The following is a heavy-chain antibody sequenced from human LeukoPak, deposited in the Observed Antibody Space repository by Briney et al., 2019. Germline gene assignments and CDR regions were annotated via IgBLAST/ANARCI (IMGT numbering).Heavy chain of an antibody. CDR2: IYFSGNT. CDR1: RGSVTSYY. V-gene: IGHV4-59*02. D-gene: IGHD3-16*01. Sequence: SETLSLTCTVSRGSVTSYYWSWIRQPPGKGLEWIGDIYFSGNTKYNPSLQSRVTISLDTSQNQFSLRLRSVTAADTAVYYCARVITVRGVIFDYWGQGTLVTVSS. CDR3: ARVITVRGVIFDY. J-gene: IGHJ4*02.